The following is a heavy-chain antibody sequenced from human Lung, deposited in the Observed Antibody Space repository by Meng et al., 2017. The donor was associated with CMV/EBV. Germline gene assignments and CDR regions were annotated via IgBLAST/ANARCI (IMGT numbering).Heavy chain of an antibody. CDR3: ARGINGGCGD. J-gene: IGHJ4*02. V-gene: IGHV6-1*01. Sequence: QGQVQQSGPGLVKPSQTLSITCAISGDIGPSNSAAWHWIRQSPSRGLEWLGRTYYRSKWYHEYAVSVKSRITISPDTPKNQFSLQLNSMTPEDTAVYYCARGINGGCGDWGQGTLVTVSS. CDR1: GDIGPSNSAA. CDR2: TYYRSKWYH. D-gene: IGHD4-23*01.